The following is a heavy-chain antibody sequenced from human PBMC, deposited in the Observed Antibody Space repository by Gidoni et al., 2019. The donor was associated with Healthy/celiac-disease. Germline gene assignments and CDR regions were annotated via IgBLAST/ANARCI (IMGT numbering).Heavy chain of an antibody. D-gene: IGHD4-17*01. J-gene: IGHJ3*02. CDR3: ARGGSYGDYAWAFDI. CDR2: IYSGGST. V-gene: IGHV3-53*01. CDR1: GFTVSSNY. Sequence: EVQLVESGGGLILPGGSLRLSCAASGFTVSSNYMSWVRQAPGKGLEWVSVIYSGGSTYYADSVKGRFTISRDNSKNTLYLQMNSLRAEDTAVYYCARGGSYGDYAWAFDIWGQGTMVTVSS.